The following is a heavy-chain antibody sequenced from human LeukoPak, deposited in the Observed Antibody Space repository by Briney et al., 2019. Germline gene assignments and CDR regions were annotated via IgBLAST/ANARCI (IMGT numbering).Heavy chain of an antibody. Sequence: SETLSLTCTVSGGSISIYYWSWIRQPPGKGLEWIGYIYYSGSTNYNPSLKSRVTISVDTSKNQFSLKLSSVTAADTAVYYCATADTAMVIDYWGQGTLVTVSS. CDR3: ATADTAMVIDY. CDR1: GGSISIYY. J-gene: IGHJ4*02. V-gene: IGHV4-59*08. D-gene: IGHD5-18*01. CDR2: IYYSGST.